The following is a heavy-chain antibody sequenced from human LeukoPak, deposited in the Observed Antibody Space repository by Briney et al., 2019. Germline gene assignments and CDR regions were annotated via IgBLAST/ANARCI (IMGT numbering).Heavy chain of an antibody. V-gene: IGHV3-21*01. J-gene: IGHJ4*02. CDR1: GFTFSTYN. CDR2: ISSTSSYI. Sequence: GGSLRLSCAASGFTFSTYNMNWVRQAPGKGLEWVSSISSTSSYIYYADSVKGRFTISRDNAKNSLYLQMNNLRADDTAVYYCARSTTGALDYWGQGTLVTVSS. D-gene: IGHD1-1*01. CDR3: ARSTTGALDY.